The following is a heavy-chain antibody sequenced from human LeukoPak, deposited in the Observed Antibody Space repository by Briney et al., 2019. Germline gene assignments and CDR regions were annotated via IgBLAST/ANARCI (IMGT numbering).Heavy chain of an antibody. CDR2: ISGGGDSM. V-gene: IGHV3-23*01. J-gene: IGHJ4*02. CDR1: GFTFRSYA. Sequence: EGSLRLSCVASGFTFRSYAMTWVRQAPGKGLEWVSAISGGGDSMYYIDSVKGRFTISRDNSKNTLYLQMNSLRAEDTAVYYCVKDRFGDFSFDSWGQGTLVTVSS. D-gene: IGHD4-17*01. CDR3: VKDRFGDFSFDS.